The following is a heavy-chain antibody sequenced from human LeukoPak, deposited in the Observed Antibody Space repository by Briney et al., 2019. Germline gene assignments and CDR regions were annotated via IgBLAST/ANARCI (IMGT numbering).Heavy chain of an antibody. CDR2: INTDGTTT. CDR3: ARNWRDACDV. Sequence: GGSLRLSCAVSGFTFSSYWMHWLRQVPGQGPVWVSRINTDGTTTNYADSVKGRFTISRDNAKNTLYLQMNSLRAEDTAVYYCARNWRDACDVWGQGTMVTVSS. J-gene: IGHJ3*01. V-gene: IGHV3-74*01. CDR1: GFTFSSYW.